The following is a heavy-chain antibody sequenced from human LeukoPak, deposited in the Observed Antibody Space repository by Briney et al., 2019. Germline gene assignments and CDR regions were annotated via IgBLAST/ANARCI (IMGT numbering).Heavy chain of an antibody. V-gene: IGHV3-7*01. CDR1: GFTFSSDW. Sequence: GGSLRLSCAASGFTFSSDWMSWVRQAPGKGLDWVANINQDGRDKSYVDSVRGRFTISRDNARNSLYLQMNSLRAEDTAIYYCAGGAAYWGQGTLVTVSS. CDR2: INQDGRDK. CDR3: AGGAAY. J-gene: IGHJ4*02.